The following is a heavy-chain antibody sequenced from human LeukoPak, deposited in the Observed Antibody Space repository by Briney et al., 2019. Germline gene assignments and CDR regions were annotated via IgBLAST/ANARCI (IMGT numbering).Heavy chain of an antibody. D-gene: IGHD4-11*01. Sequence: GRSLRLSRAASGFTFSSYGMHWVRQAPGKGLEWVAVISYDGSNKYYADSVKGRFTISRDNSKNTLYLQMNSLRAEDAAVYYCANEYSKGDVWGQGTMVTVSS. J-gene: IGHJ3*01. CDR2: ISYDGSNK. CDR1: GFTFSSYG. V-gene: IGHV3-30*18. CDR3: ANEYSKGDV.